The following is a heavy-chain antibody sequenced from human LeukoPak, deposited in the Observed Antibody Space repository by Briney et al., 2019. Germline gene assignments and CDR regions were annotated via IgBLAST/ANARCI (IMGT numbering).Heavy chain of an antibody. J-gene: IGHJ4*02. CDR2: IIPILGIA. CDR3: ARSGSGWYVDY. Sequence: ASVKVSCKASGYTFTSYGISWVRQAPGQGLEWMGRIIPILGIANYAQKFQGRVTITADKSTSTAYMELRSLRSDDTAVYYCARSGSGWYVDYWGQGTLVTVSS. V-gene: IGHV1-69*04. CDR1: GYTFTSYG. D-gene: IGHD6-19*01.